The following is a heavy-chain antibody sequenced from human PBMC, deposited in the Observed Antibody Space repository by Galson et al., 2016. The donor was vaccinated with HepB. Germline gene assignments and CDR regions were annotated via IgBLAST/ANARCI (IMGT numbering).Heavy chain of an antibody. D-gene: IGHD1-26*01. CDR1: GFAFSTYA. V-gene: IGHV3-30-3*01. CDR3: ARDYLTYTGSYLYS. Sequence: SLRLSCATSGFAFSTYAMHWVRQAPGKGLEWVAVISFDGTNKYYAESVKGRFTISRDNAKNTLYLQMNTLRAEDTAVYYCARDYLTYTGSYLYSWGQGTLVTVSS. J-gene: IGHJ4*02. CDR2: ISFDGTNK.